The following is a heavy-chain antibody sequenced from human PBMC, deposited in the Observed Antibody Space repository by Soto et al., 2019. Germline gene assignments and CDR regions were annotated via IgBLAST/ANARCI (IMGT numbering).Heavy chain of an antibody. Sequence: GESLKISCKGSGYTFSGSWIGWVRQMPGQGLEWMGIIYPGDSDTRYSPSFRGQVSISADKSANVAYLQWSSLRAEDTAVYYCASIPPSAVGATSEVDYWGQGTLVTVSS. V-gene: IGHV5-51*01. CDR2: IYPGDSDT. CDR3: ASIPPSAVGATSEVDY. J-gene: IGHJ4*02. D-gene: IGHD1-26*01. CDR1: GYTFSGSW.